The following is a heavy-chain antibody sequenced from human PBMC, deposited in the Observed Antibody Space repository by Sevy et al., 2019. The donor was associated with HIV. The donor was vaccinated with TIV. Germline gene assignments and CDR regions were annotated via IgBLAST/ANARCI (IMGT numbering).Heavy chain of an antibody. CDR3: AKAGTRLAYYYYYGMDV. CDR2: ISGSGGST. CDR1: GFTFSSYA. Sequence: GGSLRLSCAAFGFTFSSYAMSWVRQAPGKGLEWVSAISGSGGSTYYADSVKGRFTISRDNSKNTLYLQMNSLRAEDTAVYYCAKAGTRLAYYYYYGMDVWGQGTTVTVSS. J-gene: IGHJ6*02. D-gene: IGHD3-10*01. V-gene: IGHV3-23*01.